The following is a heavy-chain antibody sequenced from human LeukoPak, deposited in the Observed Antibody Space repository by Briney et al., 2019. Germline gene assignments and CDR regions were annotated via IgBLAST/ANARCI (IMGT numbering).Heavy chain of an antibody. CDR3: TANWFDP. CDR1: GFTYSRYW. Sequence: GGSLRLSCAASGFTYSRYWMHWVRQAPGKGLVWVSRINSDASRTNYADSVKGRFTISRDNAKNTLYLHMNSLRAEDTAVYYCTANWFDPWGQGTLVTVSS. V-gene: IGHV3-74*01. CDR2: INSDASRT. J-gene: IGHJ5*02.